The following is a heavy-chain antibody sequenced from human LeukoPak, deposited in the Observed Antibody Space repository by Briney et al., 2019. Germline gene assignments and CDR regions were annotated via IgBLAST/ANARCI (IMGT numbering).Heavy chain of an antibody. J-gene: IGHJ4*02. V-gene: IGHV4-34*01. D-gene: IGHD3-3*01. Sequence: SETLSLTCAVYGGSFSGYYWSWIRQPPGKGLEWIGEINHSGSTNYNPSLKSRVTISVDTSKNQFSLKLSSVTAADTAVYYCARAGLGWGYYFDYWGQGTLVTVSS. CDR1: GGSFSGYY. CDR3: ARAGLGWGYYFDY. CDR2: INHSGST.